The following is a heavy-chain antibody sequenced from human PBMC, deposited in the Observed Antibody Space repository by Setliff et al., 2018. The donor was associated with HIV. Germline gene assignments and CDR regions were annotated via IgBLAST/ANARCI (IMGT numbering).Heavy chain of an antibody. V-gene: IGHV3-7*01. D-gene: IGHD3-10*01. CDR2: IKQDGSEK. CDR3: ARLRPYNSALDY. CDR1: NSRSYY. J-gene: IGHJ4*02. Sequence: NSRSYYWGWIRQSPGQGLEWVASIKQDGSEKYFVDSVKGRFTISRDNAKDSMFLQMNSLRGEDTAVYYCARLRPYNSALDYWGQGTLVTVSS.